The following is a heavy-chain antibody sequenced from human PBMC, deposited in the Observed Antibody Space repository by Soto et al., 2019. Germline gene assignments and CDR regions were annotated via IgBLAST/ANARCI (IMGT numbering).Heavy chain of an antibody. Sequence: GGSLRLSCSASGFTFSRFAMSWVRLTPGKGLEWVSAITGSGDATFYADSVKGRFTISRDNSRNTLYLQMNSLRAEDTALYFFSIVFVGYCSGDSCYAYWFDPRGQGTLVTVSS. CDR3: SIVFVGYCSGDSCYAYWFDP. J-gene: IGHJ5*02. CDR2: ITGSGDAT. D-gene: IGHD2-15*01. V-gene: IGHV3-23*01. CDR1: GFTFSRFA.